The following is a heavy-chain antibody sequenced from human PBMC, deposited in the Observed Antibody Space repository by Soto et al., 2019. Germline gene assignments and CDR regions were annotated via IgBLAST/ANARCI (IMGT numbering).Heavy chain of an antibody. CDR2: ISSSSSTM. CDR1: GFTFSSYA. D-gene: IGHD3-22*01. Sequence: PGGSLRLSCAASGFTFSSYAMHWVRQAPGKGLEWVSYISSSSSTMFYTDSVKGRFTVSRDNAKNSLYLQMNSLRAEDTAVYYCSRLTYYDDSRGPTDYWGQGTLVTVSS. V-gene: IGHV3-48*01. J-gene: IGHJ1*01. CDR3: SRLTYYDDSRGPTDY.